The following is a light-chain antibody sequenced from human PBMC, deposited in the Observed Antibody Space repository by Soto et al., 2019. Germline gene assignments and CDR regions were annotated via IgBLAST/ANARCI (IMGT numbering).Light chain of an antibody. CDR1: SREVGSFNL. J-gene: IGLJ1*01. CDR3: CSYAGSSSL. CDR2: EVS. V-gene: IGLV2-23*02. Sequence: SLLTPPASVSGSPGQAITISCTGNSREVGSFNLVSWYQQHPGKSPKLMIYEVSKRPSWVSNRFSGSKSGNTASLTISGLQAEDEADYYCCSYAGSSSLFGTGTKVTVL.